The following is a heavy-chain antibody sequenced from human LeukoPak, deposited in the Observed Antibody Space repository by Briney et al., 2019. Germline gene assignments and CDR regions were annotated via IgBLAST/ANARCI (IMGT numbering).Heavy chain of an antibody. CDR2: LSYSGDA. CDR3: AKGGIRGGARYYYYYMDV. CDR1: GFTFYKYP. D-gene: IGHD3-16*01. V-gene: IGHV3-23*01. Sequence: GGSLRLSCAASGFTFYKYPMNWVRQAPGKGLEWISTLSYSGDAHYADSVKGRFTISRDDSKNTVYLQMNSLRPEDTAVYYCAKGGIRGGARYYYYYMDVWGKGTTVTVSS. J-gene: IGHJ6*03.